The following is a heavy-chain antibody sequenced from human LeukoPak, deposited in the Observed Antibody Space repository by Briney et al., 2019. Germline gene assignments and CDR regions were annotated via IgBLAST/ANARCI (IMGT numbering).Heavy chain of an antibody. V-gene: IGHV3-30*18. D-gene: IGHD5-12*01. J-gene: IGHJ4*02. CDR2: ISYDGSNK. Sequence: PGRSLRLSCAASGFTFSSYGMHWVRQAPGKGLEWVAVISYDGSNKYYADSVKGRFTISRDNSKNTLYLQMNSLRAEDTAVYYCAKGGDSGYEPFDYWGQGTLVTVSS. CDR3: AKGGDSGYEPFDY. CDR1: GFTFSSYG.